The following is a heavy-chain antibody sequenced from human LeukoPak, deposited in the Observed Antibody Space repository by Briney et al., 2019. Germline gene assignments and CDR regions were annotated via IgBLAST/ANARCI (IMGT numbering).Heavy chain of an antibody. V-gene: IGHV3-53*01. CDR1: GLTVSANY. CDR2: LYSGGNT. Sequence: GGSLRLSCAASGLTVSANYMSWFRQSAGKGLEWVSVLYSGGNTYYADSVKGRLTISRDSSKNTLYLQMNSLRAEDTAVYYCARVAVGAGLDYFDYWGQGTLVTVSS. J-gene: IGHJ4*02. CDR3: ARVAVGAGLDYFDY. D-gene: IGHD6-19*01.